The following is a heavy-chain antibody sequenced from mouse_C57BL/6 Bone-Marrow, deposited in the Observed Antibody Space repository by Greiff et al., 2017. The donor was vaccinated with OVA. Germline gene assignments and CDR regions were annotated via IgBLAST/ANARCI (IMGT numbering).Heavy chain of an antibody. J-gene: IGHJ1*03. CDR2: ISDGGSYT. V-gene: IGHV5-4*01. CDR3: ARPRYFDV. Sequence: EVQRVESGGGLVKPGGSLKLSCAASGFTFSSYAMSWVRQTPEKRLEWVATISDGGSYTYYPDNVKGRFTLARANAKSNLYLQMSHLKSEDTAMYYGARPRYFDVWGTGTTVTVTA. CDR1: GFTFSSYA.